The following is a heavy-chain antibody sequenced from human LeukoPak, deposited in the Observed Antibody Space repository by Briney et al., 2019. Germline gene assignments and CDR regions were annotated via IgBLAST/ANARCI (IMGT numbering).Heavy chain of an antibody. CDR3: ARGPTVSSTWDY. D-gene: IGHD2-2*01. CDR1: AFIFSGHW. J-gene: IGHJ4*02. CDR2: IYGGDNR. Sequence: PGGSLRLSCEGSAFIFSGHWMNWVRQTPGKGPEWVSSIYGGDNREYSDSVKGRFTISRDDSKNTVSLQMSSLRVEDTAVYYCARGPTVSSTWDYWGQGTLVTVSP. V-gene: IGHV3-53*01.